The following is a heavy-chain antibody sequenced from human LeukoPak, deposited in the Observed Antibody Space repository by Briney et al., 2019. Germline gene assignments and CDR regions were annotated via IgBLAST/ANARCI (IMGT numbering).Heavy chain of an antibody. CDR2: INPNSGGT. Sequence: ASVKVSCKASGYTFTGYYMHWVRQAPGQGLEWMGRINPNSGGTNYAQKFQGRVTMTRDTSISTAYMELSRLRSDDTAVYYCARLNIAAAGRDAFDIWGQGTMVTVSS. J-gene: IGHJ3*02. CDR1: GYTFTGYY. CDR3: ARLNIAAAGRDAFDI. D-gene: IGHD6-13*01. V-gene: IGHV1-2*06.